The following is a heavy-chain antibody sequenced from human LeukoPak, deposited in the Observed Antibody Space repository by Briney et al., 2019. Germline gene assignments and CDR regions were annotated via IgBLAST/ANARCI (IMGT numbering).Heavy chain of an antibody. J-gene: IGHJ6*03. V-gene: IGHV3-23*01. CDR1: GFTFSSYA. Sequence: PGGSLRLSCAASGFTFSSYAMSWVRQAPGKGLEWVSAISGSGGSTYYADSVKGRFTISRDNSKNTLYLQMNSLRAEDTAVYYCAKDGGSSVFMLVYYYYMDVWGKGTTVTVSS. CDR3: AKDGGSSVFMLVYYYYMDV. CDR2: ISGSGGST. D-gene: IGHD3-16*01.